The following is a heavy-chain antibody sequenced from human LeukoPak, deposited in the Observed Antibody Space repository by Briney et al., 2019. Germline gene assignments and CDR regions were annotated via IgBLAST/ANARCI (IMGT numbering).Heavy chain of an antibody. V-gene: IGHV4-61*02. Sequence: SQTLSLTCTVSGGSISSGSYYWGWIRQPAGKGLECIGRIYTSGSTNYNPSLKRQVTISVDTSKNQFSLKLSSVTAADTAVYYCARGLWFGDENPPYFDYWGQGILVTVSS. CDR3: ARGLWFGDENPPYFDY. D-gene: IGHD3-10*01. CDR1: GGSISSGSYY. CDR2: IYTSGST. J-gene: IGHJ4*02.